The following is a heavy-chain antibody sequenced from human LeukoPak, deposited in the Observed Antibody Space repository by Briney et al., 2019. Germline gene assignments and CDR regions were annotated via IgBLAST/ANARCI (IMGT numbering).Heavy chain of an antibody. J-gene: IGHJ5*02. V-gene: IGHV4-39*07. CDR2: IYNSGST. CDR1: GDSISRSRHF. CDR3: ARDVRYCSGGSCSYWFDP. Sequence: SETLSLSCNVSGDSISRSRHFWAWIRQSPGRGLEWIGYIYNSGSTYYNPSLKSRVTISVDTSKNQFSLSLSSVTAADTAVYYCARDVRYCSGGSCSYWFDPWGQGTLVTVSS. D-gene: IGHD2-15*01.